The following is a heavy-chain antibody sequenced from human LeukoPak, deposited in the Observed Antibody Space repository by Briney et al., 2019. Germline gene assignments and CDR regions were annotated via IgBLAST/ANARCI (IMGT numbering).Heavy chain of an antibody. J-gene: IGHJ4*02. CDR2: ISSSSTYI. D-gene: IGHD6-13*01. V-gene: IGHV3-21*01. CDR3: AREVFSSSWPTFDY. CDR1: GFTFSSYS. Sequence: GGSLRLSCAASGFTFSSYSMNWVRQAPGKGLEWVSSISSSSTYIYYADSVKGRFTISRDNAKNSLYLQMNSLRAEDTAVYYCAREVFSSSWPTFDYWGQGTLVTVSS.